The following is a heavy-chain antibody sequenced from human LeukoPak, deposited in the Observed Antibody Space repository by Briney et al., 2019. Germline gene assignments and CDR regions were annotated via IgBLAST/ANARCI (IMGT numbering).Heavy chain of an antibody. J-gene: IGHJ3*02. D-gene: IGHD1-26*01. CDR1: GFTFSSYS. CDR3: ARSGSYGLLAFDI. CDR2: ISSSSSYI. Sequence: GGSLRLSCAASGFTFSSYSVNWVRQAPGKGLEWVSSISSSSSYIYYADSVKGRFTISRDNAKNSLYLQMNSLRAEDTAVYYCARSGSYGLLAFDIWGQGTMVTVSS. V-gene: IGHV3-21*01.